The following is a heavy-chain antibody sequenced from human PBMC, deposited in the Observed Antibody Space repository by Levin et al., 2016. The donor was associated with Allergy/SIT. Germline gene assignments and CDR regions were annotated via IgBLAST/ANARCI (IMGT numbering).Heavy chain of an antibody. J-gene: IGHJ6*02. D-gene: IGHD6-19*01. CDR3: AKDRIAVAGKLVFDLYYYAMDV. CDR1: GFTFSSYA. CDR2: ISGSGGTT. Sequence: GGSLRLSCAASGFTFSSYAMNWVRQAPGKGLEWVSTISGSGGTTYYTHSVKGRFTISRDNSKNTLYLQMNSLRAEDTAVYYCAKDRIAVAGKLVFDLYYYAMDVWGQGTTVTVSS. V-gene: IGHV3-23*01.